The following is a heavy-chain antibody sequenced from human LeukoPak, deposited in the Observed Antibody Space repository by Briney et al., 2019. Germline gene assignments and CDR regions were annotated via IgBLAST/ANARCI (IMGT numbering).Heavy chain of an antibody. J-gene: IGHJ4*02. CDR3: ARETTLTGYSSGLGFNY. CDR2: IYYSGST. D-gene: IGHD6-19*01. Sequence: SETLALTCTVSGVSISSYYWSWIRQPPGKGLEWIGYIYYSGSTNYNPSLKSRVTMSVDSSKNQFSLKLTSVTAADTAVYYCARETTLTGYSSGLGFNYWGQGTLVTVSS. CDR1: GVSISSYY. V-gene: IGHV4-59*01.